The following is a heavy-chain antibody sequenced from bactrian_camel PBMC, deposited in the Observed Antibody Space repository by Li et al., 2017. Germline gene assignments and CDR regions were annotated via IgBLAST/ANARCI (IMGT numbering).Heavy chain of an antibody. CDR2: VDSNGVT. V-gene: IGHV3S53*01. CDR3: VADLPCGPGVFGPTGYRYVY. Sequence: HVQLVESGGGSVQAGGSLTLSCSASESTYRSICMAWFRQAPGSQRETVATVDSNGVTKVAGSVKGRFTLSQDNAKNTVYLQMNSLTPEDTAMYSCVADLPCGPGVFGPTGYRYVYLGQGTQVTVS. CDR1: ESTYRSIC. J-gene: IGHJ4*01. D-gene: IGHD3*01.